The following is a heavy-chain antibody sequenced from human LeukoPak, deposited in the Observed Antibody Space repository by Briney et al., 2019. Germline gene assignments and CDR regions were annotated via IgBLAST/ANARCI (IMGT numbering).Heavy chain of an antibody. J-gene: IGHJ4*02. CDR2: IRYDGSNK. V-gene: IGHV3-30*02. CDR3: AKDLRYDSTSHY. D-gene: IGHD5-12*01. Sequence: GGSLRLSCAASGFTFSSYGMHWVRQAPGKGLEWVAFIRYDGSNKYYADSVKGRFTISRDNPKNTLYLQMNSLRAEDTAVYYCAKDLRYDSTSHYWGQGTLVTVSS. CDR1: GFTFSSYG.